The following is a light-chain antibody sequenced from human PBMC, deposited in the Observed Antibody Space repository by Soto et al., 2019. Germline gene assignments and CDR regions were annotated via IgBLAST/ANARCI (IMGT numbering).Light chain of an antibody. CDR2: DVS. Sequence: QSALTQPASVSRSPGQSITISCTGTSGDVGGYNDVSWYQHHPGKAPKLMIYDVSNRPSGVSDRFSGSKSGNTASLTISGXXXXXEADYYCSSYTSSSTHVFGTGTQLTV. J-gene: IGLJ1*01. CDR1: SGDVGGYND. CDR3: SSYTSSSTHV. V-gene: IGLV2-14*03.